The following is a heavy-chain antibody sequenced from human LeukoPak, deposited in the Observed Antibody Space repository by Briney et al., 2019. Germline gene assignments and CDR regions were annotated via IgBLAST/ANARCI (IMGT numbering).Heavy chain of an antibody. CDR1: GGTFSNYA. CDR3: ARGWLAETTVVTPYNY. D-gene: IGHD4-23*01. Sequence: SVKVSCKASGGTFSNYAINWVRQAPGQGLEWMGGIIPIFGTAHYSQKLQGRVTITAVDSMNTAYMELSSLRSDDTAVYYCARGWLAETTVVTPYNYWGQGTLVTVSS. J-gene: IGHJ4*02. V-gene: IGHV1-69*13. CDR2: IIPIFGTA.